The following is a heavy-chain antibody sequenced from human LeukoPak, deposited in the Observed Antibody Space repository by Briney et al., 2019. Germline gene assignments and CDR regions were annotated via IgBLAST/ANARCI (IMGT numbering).Heavy chain of an antibody. D-gene: IGHD2-15*01. CDR1: GNYW. J-gene: IGHJ4*02. CDR2: INGDGSWT. Sequence: GGSLRLSCAASGNYWMHWVRQAPGKGLVWVSHINGDGSWTTYADSVKGRFTISKDNAKNTVYLQMNNLRAEDTAVYYCVSFCETYWGRGTLVTVSS. V-gene: IGHV3-74*01. CDR3: VSFCETY.